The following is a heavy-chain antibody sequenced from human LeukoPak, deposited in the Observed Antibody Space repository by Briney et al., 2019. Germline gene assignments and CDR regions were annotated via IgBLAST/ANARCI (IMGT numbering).Heavy chain of an antibody. CDR2: VYYSGNS. Sequence: SETLSLTCSVSGVSVGSAGYYWIWIRQPPGKGLEWIGYVYYSGNSNYNPILKSRVTMSLDPSNNQFSLKLSSVTAADTAVYYCARSQSQSGSYRYYFAYWGQGTLVAVSS. CDR3: ARSQSQSGSYRYYFAY. CDR1: GVSVGSAGYY. V-gene: IGHV4-61*08. J-gene: IGHJ4*02. D-gene: IGHD3-16*02.